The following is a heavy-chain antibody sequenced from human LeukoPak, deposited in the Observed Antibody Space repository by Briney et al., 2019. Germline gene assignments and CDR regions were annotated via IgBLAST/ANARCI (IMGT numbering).Heavy chain of an antibody. CDR2: IKQDGSEK. CDR1: GFTFSSYW. CDR3: ARDSFRGYSSSWYFFDY. J-gene: IGHJ4*02. D-gene: IGHD6-13*01. Sequence: PGGSLRLSCAASGFTFSSYWMSWVRQAPGKGLEWVANIKQDGSEKYYVDSVKGRFTISRDNAKNSLYLQMNSLRAEDTAVYYCARDSFRGYSSSWYFFDYWGQGTQVTVSS. V-gene: IGHV3-7*03.